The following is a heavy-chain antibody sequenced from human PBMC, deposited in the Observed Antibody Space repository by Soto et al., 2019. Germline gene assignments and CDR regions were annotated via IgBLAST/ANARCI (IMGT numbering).Heavy chain of an antibody. CDR1: GFTLSSYW. J-gene: IGHJ6*02. CDR2: INSDGSST. CDR3: ARDEVVSYYDSSGYRRLGGSYYYYGMDV. Sequence: GGSLRLSCAASGFTLSSYWMHWVRQAPGKGLVWVSRINSDGSSTSYADSVKGRFTISRDNAKNTLYLQMNSLRAEDTAVYYCARDEVVSYYDSSGYRRLGGSYYYYGMDVWGQGTTVTVSS. V-gene: IGHV3-74*01. D-gene: IGHD3-22*01.